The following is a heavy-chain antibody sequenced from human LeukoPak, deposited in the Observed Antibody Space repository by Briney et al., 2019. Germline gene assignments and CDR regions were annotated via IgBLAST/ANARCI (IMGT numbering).Heavy chain of an antibody. CDR3: AVVVAATPGYYYYYMDV. CDR2: ISAYNGNT. D-gene: IGHD2-15*01. V-gene: IGHV1-18*01. Sequence: ASVKVSCKASGYTFTSYGISWVRQAPGQGLEWMGWISAYNGNTNYAQKLQGRVTMTTDTSTSTAYMELRSLRSDDTAVYYCAVVVAATPGYYYYYMDVWGKGTTVTVSS. CDR1: GYTFTSYG. J-gene: IGHJ6*03.